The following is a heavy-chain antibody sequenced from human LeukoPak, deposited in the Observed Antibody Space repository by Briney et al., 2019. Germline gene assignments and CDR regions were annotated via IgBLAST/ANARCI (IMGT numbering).Heavy chain of an antibody. CDR1: GFTFSSYA. V-gene: IGHV3-23*01. D-gene: IGHD1-1*01. J-gene: IGHJ4*02. Sequence: PGGSLRLSCAASGFTFSSYAMSWVRQAPGKGLEWVSGISGSGGSTYYADSVKGRFTISRDNSKNTLYLQMNSLRAEDTAVYYCAKGRSRSKDVGTFDYWGQGTLVTVSS. CDR2: ISGSGGST. CDR3: AKGRSRSKDVGTFDY.